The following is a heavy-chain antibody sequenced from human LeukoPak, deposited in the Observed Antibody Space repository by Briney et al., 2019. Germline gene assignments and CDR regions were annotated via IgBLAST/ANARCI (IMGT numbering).Heavy chain of an antibody. CDR1: GFTFSSHG. CDR2: ISFDGSHK. V-gene: IGHV3-30*03. J-gene: IGHJ1*01. Sequence: GGSLRLSCAASGFTFSSHGMHWVRQAPGKGLEWVAVISFDGSHKYYADSVKGRFTISRDNSKNSLYLQMNSLRAEDTAVYYCARGNSSGYYEYFQHWGQGTLVTVSS. D-gene: IGHD3-22*01. CDR3: ARGNSSGYYEYFQH.